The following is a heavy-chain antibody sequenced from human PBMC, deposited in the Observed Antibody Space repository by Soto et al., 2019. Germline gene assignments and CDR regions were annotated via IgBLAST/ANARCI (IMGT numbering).Heavy chain of an antibody. D-gene: IGHD6-13*01. CDR2: INHSGST. CDR1: GGSFSGYY. V-gene: IGHV4-34*01. CDR3: ARGYSNLDY. J-gene: IGHJ4*02. Sequence: SEPLSLTGAVYGGSFSGYYWSWIRQPPGKGLEWIGEINHSGSTNYNPSLKSRVTISVDTSKNQFSLKLSSVTAADTAVYYCARGYSNLDYWGQGTLVTVAS.